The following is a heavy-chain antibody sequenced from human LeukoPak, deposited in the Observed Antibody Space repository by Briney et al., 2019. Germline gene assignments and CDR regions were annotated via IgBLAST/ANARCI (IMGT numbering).Heavy chain of an antibody. Sequence: GGSLRLSSAASGFSFTSYAMNWVRQAPGKGLEWVSAISGSGGSTYYADSVKGRFTISRDNSKNTLYLQMNSLRAEDTAVYYCAKDLQTGTMSDYWAQGTLVTVSS. CDR1: GFSFTSYA. CDR2: ISGSGGST. D-gene: IGHD1-7*01. V-gene: IGHV3-23*01. J-gene: IGHJ4*02. CDR3: AKDLQTGTMSDY.